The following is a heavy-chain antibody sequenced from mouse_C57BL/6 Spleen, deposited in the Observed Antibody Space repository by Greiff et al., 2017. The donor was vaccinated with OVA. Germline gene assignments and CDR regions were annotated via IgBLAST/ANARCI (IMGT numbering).Heavy chain of an antibody. D-gene: IGHD6-1*01. V-gene: IGHV5-6*01. J-gene: IGHJ1*03. CDR2: ISSGGSYT. Sequence: EVKLVESGGDLVKPGGSLKLSCAASGFTFSSYGMSWVRQTPDKRLEWVATISSGGSYTYSPDSVKGRFTIARDNAKNTLYLQMSSLKSEYTAMYYCASFLSAGYFDVWGTGTTVTVSS. CDR3: ASFLSAGYFDV. CDR1: GFTFSSYG.